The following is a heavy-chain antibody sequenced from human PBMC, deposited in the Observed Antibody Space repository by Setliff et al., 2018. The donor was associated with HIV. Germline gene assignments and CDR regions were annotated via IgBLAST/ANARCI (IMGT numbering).Heavy chain of an antibody. V-gene: IGHV4-59*11. CDR2: IYYSGST. Sequence: PSETLSLTCTVSGGSISSHYWSWIRQPPGKGLEWIGSIYYSGSTNYNPSLKSRVTISVDTSKNQFSLKLSSVTAADTAVYYCAREGLYSGSQINWFDPWGQGTLVTVSS. CDR3: AREGLYSGSQINWFDP. D-gene: IGHD1-26*01. CDR1: GGSISSHY. J-gene: IGHJ5*02.